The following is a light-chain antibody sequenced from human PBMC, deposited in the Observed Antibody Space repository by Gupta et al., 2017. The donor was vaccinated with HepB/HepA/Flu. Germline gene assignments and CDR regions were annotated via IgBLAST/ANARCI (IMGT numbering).Light chain of an antibody. CDR1: SSNIGKNY. V-gene: IGLV1-47*01. CDR2: RNN. J-gene: IGLJ3*02. CDR3: AAWDDSLSGWV. Sequence: QSVLTQPVSTSGTPGPRVTILCSGSSSNIGKNYVFWYQQLPGTAPKLLIYRNNQRPSGVSDRFSRSKSDTSASLAISGLRSDDEAHYYCAAWDDSLSGWVFGGGTKLSVL.